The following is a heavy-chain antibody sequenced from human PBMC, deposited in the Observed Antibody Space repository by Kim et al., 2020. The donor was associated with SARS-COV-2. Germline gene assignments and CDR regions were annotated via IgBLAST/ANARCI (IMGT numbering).Heavy chain of an antibody. CDR2: IKQDGSEK. J-gene: IGHJ4*01. V-gene: IGHV3-7*03. D-gene: IGHD3-10*01. CDR1: GFTFSTSW. Sequence: GGSLRLSCAASGFTFSTSWMNWVRQAPGKGLEWVANIKQDGSEKYYVDSVKGRFTISRDNAKASLYLQMNSLRAEDSAVYYCTRISFGDVRDCWGHGTLVTVSS. CDR3: TRISFGDVRDC.